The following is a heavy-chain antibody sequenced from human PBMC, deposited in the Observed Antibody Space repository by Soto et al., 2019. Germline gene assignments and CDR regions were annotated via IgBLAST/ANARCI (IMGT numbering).Heavy chain of an antibody. CDR1: GYRVTDNG. CDR2: ISTDSGKT. V-gene: IGHV1-8*01. Sequence: QAYLEQSGAEVKKPGASVKVSCKASGYRVTDNGITWVRQASGQGLEYVGWISTDSGKTEYAQKLHGRVTMTKDTSINTVYMELSSLRSDDTAVYYCARVYVYYCYYMDVWGKGTTVTVSS. J-gene: IGHJ6*03. CDR3: ARVYVYYCYYMDV. D-gene: IGHD2-8*01.